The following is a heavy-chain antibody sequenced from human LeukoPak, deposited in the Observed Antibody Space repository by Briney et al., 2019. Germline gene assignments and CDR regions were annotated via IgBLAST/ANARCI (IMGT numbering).Heavy chain of an antibody. CDR1: GGSFSGYY. CDR3: VRGNVVTGNYFDY. D-gene: IGHD2-21*02. Sequence: SETLSLTCAVYGGSFSGYYWIWIRQPPGKGLEWIGEINHSGSTNYNPSLKSRVTISVDTSKNQFSLKLSSVTAADTAVYYCVRGNVVTGNYFDYWGQGTLVTVSS. J-gene: IGHJ4*02. CDR2: INHSGST. V-gene: IGHV4-34*01.